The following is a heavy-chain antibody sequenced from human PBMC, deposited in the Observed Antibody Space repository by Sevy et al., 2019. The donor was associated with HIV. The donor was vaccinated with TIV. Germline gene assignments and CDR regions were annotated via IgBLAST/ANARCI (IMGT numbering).Heavy chain of an antibody. D-gene: IGHD1-7*01. J-gene: IGHJ4*02. CDR2: IWYDGSNK. CDR3: ARVGITGTTGIDY. Sequence: SLRLSCAASGFTFSSYGMHWVRQAPGKGLEWVAVIWYDGSNKYYADSVKGRFTISRDNSKNTLYLQMNSLRAEDTAVYYCARVGITGTTGIDYWGQGTLVTVSS. V-gene: IGHV3-33*01. CDR1: GFTFSSYG.